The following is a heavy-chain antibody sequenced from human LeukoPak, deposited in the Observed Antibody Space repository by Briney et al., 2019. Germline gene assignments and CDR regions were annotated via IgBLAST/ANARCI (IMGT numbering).Heavy chain of an antibody. CDR2: ISYDGSNK. D-gene: IGHD2/OR15-2a*01. Sequence: GRSLGLSCAASGFTFSSYAMHWVRQAPGKGLEWVAVISYDGSNKYYADSVKGRFTISRDNSKNTLYLQMNSLRAEDTAVYYCAKIGIGANMDYWGQGTLVTVSS. CDR1: GFTFSSYA. V-gene: IGHV3-30-3*02. J-gene: IGHJ4*02. CDR3: AKIGIGANMDY.